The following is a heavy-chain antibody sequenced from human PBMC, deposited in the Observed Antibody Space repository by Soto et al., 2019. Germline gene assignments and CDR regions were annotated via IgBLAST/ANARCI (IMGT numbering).Heavy chain of an antibody. J-gene: IGHJ5*02. CDR3: VRVGAVAYALGWAGP. CDR1: GDSISRGGYY. D-gene: IGHD2-2*01. CDR2: SYHSGST. V-gene: IGHV4-31*01. Sequence: QVQLQESGPGLVKPSQTRSLSCTVSGDSISRGGYYWNWIRQHPRKGLEWIGYSYHSGSTNYNPSLKGHVTISVATSKNQLSLELTNVTAADTSVYYCVRVGAVAYALGWAGPWGRGILVTVSS.